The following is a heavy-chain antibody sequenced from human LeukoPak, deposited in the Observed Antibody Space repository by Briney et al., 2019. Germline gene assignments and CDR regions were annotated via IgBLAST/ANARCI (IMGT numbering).Heavy chain of an antibody. CDR3: AKDGTWGSSWHDF. D-gene: IGHD6-13*01. V-gene: IGHV3-9*01. J-gene: IGHJ4*02. CDR2: ISWNSGSI. Sequence: GGSLRLSCAASGFTFDDYAMHWVRQAPGKGLEWVSGISWNSGSIGYAGSVKGRFTISRDNSKNTLYLQMNSLRAEDTAVYYCAKDGTWGSSWHDFWGQGTLVTVSS. CDR1: GFTFDDYA.